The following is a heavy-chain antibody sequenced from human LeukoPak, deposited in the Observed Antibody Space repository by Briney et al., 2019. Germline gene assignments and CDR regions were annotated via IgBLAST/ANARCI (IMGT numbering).Heavy chain of an antibody. CDR3: VRSRAASLGYFDS. D-gene: IGHD7-27*01. J-gene: IGHJ4*02. Sequence: PGGSLRLSCAVSGFIFNDYALHWVRQVPGKGLEWLSFSGWTGIGTDYGDSVKGRFTISRDDSKNSLYLQMHSLRSEDSALYYCVRSRAASLGYFDSWGQGTLVTVSP. CDR2: SGWTGIGT. CDR1: GFIFNDYA. V-gene: IGHV3-43D*03.